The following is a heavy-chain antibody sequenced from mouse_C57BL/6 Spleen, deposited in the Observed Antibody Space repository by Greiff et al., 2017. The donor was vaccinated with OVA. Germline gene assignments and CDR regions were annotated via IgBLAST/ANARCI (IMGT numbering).Heavy chain of an antibody. D-gene: IGHD3-2*02. J-gene: IGHJ3*01. CDR2: INPNNGGT. CDR3: ARRGSGPFAY. V-gene: IGHV1-18*01. Sequence: EVQRVESGPELVKPGASVKIPCKASGYTFTDYNMDWVKQSHGKSLEWIGDINPNNGGTIYNQKFKGKATLTVDKSSSTAYMELRSLTSEDTAVYYCARRGSGPFAYWGQVTLVTVSA. CDR1: GYTFTDYN.